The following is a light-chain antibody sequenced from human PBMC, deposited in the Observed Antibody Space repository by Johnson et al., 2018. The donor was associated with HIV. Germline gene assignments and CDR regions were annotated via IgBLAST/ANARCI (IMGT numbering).Light chain of an antibody. CDR1: SSNIGNNY. CDR3: GTWDSSLRENV. Sequence: QPVLTQPPSVSAAPGQKVTISCSGSSSNIGNNYLSWYQQLPGTAPKLLIYENNKRPSGIPDRFSGSKSGPSATLGITGLQTGDEAVYYCGTWDSSLRENVFGTGTKVTVL. J-gene: IGLJ1*01. V-gene: IGLV1-51*02. CDR2: ENN.